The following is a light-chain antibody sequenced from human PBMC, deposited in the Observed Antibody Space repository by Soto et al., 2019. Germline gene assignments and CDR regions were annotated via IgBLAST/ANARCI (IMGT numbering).Light chain of an antibody. CDR2: DVS. Sequence: QSALTQPASVSGSPGQSITISCTGTSSDVGGYNYVSWYQQHPGKAPKLMIYDVSNRPSGVSNRFSGSKSGNTGSLSIPGLCSEDPSEYACGSFTSSSTQVFAGGTKVTVL. V-gene: IGLV2-14*01. CDR3: GSFTSSSTQV. CDR1: SSDVGGYNY. J-gene: IGLJ2*01.